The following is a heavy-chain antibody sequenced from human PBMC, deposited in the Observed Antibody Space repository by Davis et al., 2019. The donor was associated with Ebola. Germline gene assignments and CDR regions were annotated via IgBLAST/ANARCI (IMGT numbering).Heavy chain of an antibody. CDR3: AKAIRSPYDSSGYFDY. CDR1: GFTFSSYG. Sequence: GGSLRLSCAASGFTFSSYGMHWVRQAPGKGLEWVAFIRYDGSNKYYADSVKGRFTISRDNSKNTLYLQMNSLRAEDTAVYYCAKAIRSPYDSSGYFDYWGQGTLVSVSS. V-gene: IGHV3-30*02. D-gene: IGHD3-22*01. J-gene: IGHJ4*02. CDR2: IRYDGSNK.